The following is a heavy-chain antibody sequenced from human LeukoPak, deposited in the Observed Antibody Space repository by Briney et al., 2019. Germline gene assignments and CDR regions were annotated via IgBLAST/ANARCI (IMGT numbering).Heavy chain of an antibody. V-gene: IGHV3-23*01. CDR2: ISGSGGST. J-gene: IGHJ4*02. D-gene: IGHD2-2*01. CDR3: AKDQVVVPAAPFDY. Sequence: GGSLRLSCAASGFTFSSYAMSWVRQAPGKGLELVSAISGSGGSTYYADSVKGRFTISRDNSKNTLYLQMNSLRAEDTAVYYCAKDQVVVPAAPFDYWGQGTLVTVSS. CDR1: GFTFSSYA.